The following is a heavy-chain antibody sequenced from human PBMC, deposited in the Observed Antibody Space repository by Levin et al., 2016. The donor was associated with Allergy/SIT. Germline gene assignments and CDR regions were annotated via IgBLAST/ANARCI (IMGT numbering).Heavy chain of an antibody. V-gene: IGHV4-61*01. CDR3: ARDQIPAFWSGSHSLSYYYGMDV. J-gene: IGHJ6*02. CDR2: IYYSGST. D-gene: IGHD3-3*01. CDR1: GGSVSSGSYY. Sequence: SETLSLTCTVSGGSVSSGSYYWSWIRQPPGKGLEWIGYIYYSGSTNYNPSLKSRVTISVDTSKNQFSLKLSSVTAADTAVYYCARDQIPAFWSGSHSLSYYYGMDVWGQGTTVTVSS.